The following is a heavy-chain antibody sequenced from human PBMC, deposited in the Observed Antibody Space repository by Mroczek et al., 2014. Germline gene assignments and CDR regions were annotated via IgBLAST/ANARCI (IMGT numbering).Heavy chain of an antibody. CDR1: GGSISSGSYY. J-gene: IGHJ4*02. D-gene: IGHD6-13*01. Sequence: QVQLQESGPGLVKPSQTLSLTCTVSGGSISSGSYYWSWIRQPAGKGLEWIGRIYTSGSTNYNPSLKSRVTMSVDTSKNQFSLKLSSVTAADTAVYYCARASGATIIAAAALDYWGQGTLVTVSS. CDR3: ARASGATIIAAAALDY. V-gene: IGHV4-61*02. CDR2: IYTSGST.